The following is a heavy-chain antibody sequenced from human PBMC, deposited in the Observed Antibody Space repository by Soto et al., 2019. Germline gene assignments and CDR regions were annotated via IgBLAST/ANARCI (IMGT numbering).Heavy chain of an antibody. CDR3: AREKGMEYYYDSSGTKVPDNWFDP. J-gene: IGHJ5*02. CDR2: IYYSGGT. V-gene: IGHV4-31*03. D-gene: IGHD3-22*01. Sequence: QVQLQESGPGLVKPSQTLSLTCTVSGGSISSGDYYWSWIRQHPGKGLEWIGYIYYSGGTNYNPSLKSRVTISVDTSKNQFSLKLSSVTAADTAVYYCAREKGMEYYYDSSGTKVPDNWFDPWGQGTLVTVSS. CDR1: GGSISSGDYY.